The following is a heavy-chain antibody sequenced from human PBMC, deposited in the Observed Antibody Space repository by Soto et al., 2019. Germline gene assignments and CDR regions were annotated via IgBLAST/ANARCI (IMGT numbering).Heavy chain of an antibody. J-gene: IGHJ4*02. D-gene: IGHD2-8*01. CDR2: ISYDGSYK. CDR1: GFTFSSYG. V-gene: IGHV3-30*18. CDR3: AKCNGGFDY. Sequence: QVQLVESGGGVVQPGRSLRLSCAASGFTFSSYGMHWVRQAPGKGLEWMAVISYDGSYKYYADSVKGRFTISRDNSKNTLYLQMNSLRAEDTAVYYCAKCNGGFDYWGQGTLVTVSS.